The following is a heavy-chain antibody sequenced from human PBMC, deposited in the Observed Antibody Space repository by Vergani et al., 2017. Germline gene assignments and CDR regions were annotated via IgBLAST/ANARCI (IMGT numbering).Heavy chain of an antibody. J-gene: IGHJ6*03. V-gene: IGHV4-59*01. CDR1: GGSISSYY. CDR2: IYYSGST. Sequence: QVQLQESGPGLVKPSETLSLTCTVSGGSISSYYWSWIRQPPGKGLEWIGYIYYSGSTNYNPSLKSRVTISVDTSKNQFSLKLSSVTAVDTAVYYCARVVDGVAGTYYYYYMDVWGKGTTVTVSS. CDR3: ARVVDGVAGTYYYYYMDV. D-gene: IGHD6-19*01.